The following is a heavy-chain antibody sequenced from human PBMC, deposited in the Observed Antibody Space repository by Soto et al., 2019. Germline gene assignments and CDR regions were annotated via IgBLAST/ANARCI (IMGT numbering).Heavy chain of an antibody. J-gene: IGHJ4*02. V-gene: IGHV4-39*01. Sequence: QLQLQESGPGLVKPSETLSLTCTVSGDSISSSNYYWGWIRQPPGKGLEWIGNIHYSGRTYYNLSLKSRVTISVDTSKNQFSLKLSSVTAADTAVYYCATLLGDYVSYWGQGTLVTVSS. CDR2: IHYSGRT. D-gene: IGHD2-21*01. CDR3: ATLLGDYVSY. CDR1: GDSISSSNYY.